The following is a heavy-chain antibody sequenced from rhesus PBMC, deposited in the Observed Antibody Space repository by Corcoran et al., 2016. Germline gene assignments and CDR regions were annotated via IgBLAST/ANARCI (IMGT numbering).Heavy chain of an antibody. CDR2: ISGSGGST. V-gene: IGHV4-173*01. D-gene: IGHD1-44*01. J-gene: IGHJ6*01. Sequence: QLQLQESGPGLVKPSETLSLTCAVPGGPISSNWWSWIRQPPGKGLEWIGRISGSGGSTSYNPSLKSRVTISTDTSKNQLSLKLISVAAADTAVYYCARRSIVRGLDSWGQGVVVTVSS. CDR1: GGPISSNW. CDR3: ARRSIVRGLDS.